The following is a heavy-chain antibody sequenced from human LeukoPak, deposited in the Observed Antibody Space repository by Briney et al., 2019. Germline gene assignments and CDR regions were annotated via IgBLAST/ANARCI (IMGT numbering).Heavy chain of an antibody. CDR3: ARDGETARTADY. J-gene: IGHJ4*02. D-gene: IGHD1/OR15-1a*01. CDR2: ISYDGSNK. CDR1: GFTFSSYG. V-gene: IGHV3-30*03. Sequence: PGRSLRLSCAASGFTFSSYGMHWVRQAPGKGLEWVAVISYDGSNKYYADSVKGRFTVSRDNSKNTLYLQMDSLRAEDTAAYYCARDGETARTADYWGQGTLVTVSS.